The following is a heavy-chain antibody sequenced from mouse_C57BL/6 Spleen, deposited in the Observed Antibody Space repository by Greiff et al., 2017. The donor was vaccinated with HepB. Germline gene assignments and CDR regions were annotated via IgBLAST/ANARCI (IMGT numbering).Heavy chain of an antibody. CDR2: ISSGGDYI. CDR3: TRGYKDYYAMDY. CDR1: GFTFSSYA. D-gene: IGHD1-3*01. V-gene: IGHV5-9-1*02. Sequence: EVNVVESGEGLVKPGGSLKLSCAASGFTFSSYAISWVRQTPEKRLEWVAYISSGGDYIYYADTVKGRFTISRDNARNTLYLQMSSLKSEDTAMYYCTRGYKDYYAMDYWGQGTSVTVSS. J-gene: IGHJ4*01.